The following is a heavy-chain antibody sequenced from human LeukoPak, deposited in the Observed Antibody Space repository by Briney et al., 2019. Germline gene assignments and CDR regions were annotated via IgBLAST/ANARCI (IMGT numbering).Heavy chain of an antibody. V-gene: IGHV4-59*01. CDR1: GGSISDYY. D-gene: IGHD5-18*01. J-gene: IGHJ4*02. CDR3: ARSSRGYSYGFDY. CDR2: IYYSGST. Sequence: SETLSLTCTVSGGSISDYYWSWIRQPPGKGLEWIGYIYYSGSTNYNPSLKSRVTISVDTSKNQFSLKLSSVTAADTAVYYCARSSRGYSYGFDYWGQGTLVTVSS.